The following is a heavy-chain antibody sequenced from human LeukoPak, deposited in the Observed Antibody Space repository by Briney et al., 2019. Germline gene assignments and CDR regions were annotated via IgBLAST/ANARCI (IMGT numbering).Heavy chain of an antibody. V-gene: IGHV1-69*13. Sequence: ASVKVSCKASGGTFSSYAISWVRQAPGQGLEWMGGIIPIFGTANYAQKFQGRVTITADESTSTAYMELSSLRSEDTAVYYCAKDAVGAALSTGLDYWGQGTLVTVSS. CDR1: GGTFSSYA. J-gene: IGHJ4*02. CDR2: IIPIFGTA. CDR3: AKDAVGAALSTGLDY. D-gene: IGHD6-6*01.